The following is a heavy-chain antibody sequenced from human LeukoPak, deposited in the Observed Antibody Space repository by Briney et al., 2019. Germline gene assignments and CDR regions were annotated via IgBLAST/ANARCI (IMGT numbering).Heavy chain of an antibody. Sequence: SETLSLTCTVSGGSISSYYWSWLRQPAGKGLEWIGRIYTSGSTNYNPSLKSRVTISVDTSKNQFSLKLSSVTAADTAVYYCASSTITMVRGIFDYWGQGTLVTVSS. J-gene: IGHJ4*02. V-gene: IGHV4-4*07. CDR2: IYTSGST. D-gene: IGHD3-10*01. CDR3: ASSTITMVRGIFDY. CDR1: GGSISSYY.